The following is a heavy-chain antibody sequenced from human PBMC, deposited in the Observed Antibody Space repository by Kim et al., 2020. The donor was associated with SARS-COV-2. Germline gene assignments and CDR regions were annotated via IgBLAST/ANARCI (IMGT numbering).Heavy chain of an antibody. V-gene: IGHV3-30*18. CDR2: ISYNGKDT. D-gene: IGHD5-12*01. Sequence: GGSLRLSCAASEFTFSTFAMHWVRQAPGKGLEWVAGISYNGKDTYSADSVKGRFTIFRVNSQNTLDLYMNSLRTEDTAKYYCAKDPGISGYYGPFDLWGQGTLLTVSS. CDR3: AKDPGISGYYGPFDL. CDR1: EFTFSTFA. J-gene: IGHJ4*02.